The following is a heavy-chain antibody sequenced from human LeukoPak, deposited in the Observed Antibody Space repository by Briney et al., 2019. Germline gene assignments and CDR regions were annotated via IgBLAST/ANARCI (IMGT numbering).Heavy chain of an antibody. CDR3: ARHSLASFDY. Sequence: GGSLRLSCAASGFTFSTYWMTRGRQAPGKGLEWVANINQDGSVTYYVDSVKGRFTISRDNAKNSLYLQMNSLRAEDTAVYYCARHSLASFDYWGQGTLVTVSS. J-gene: IGHJ4*02. V-gene: IGHV3-7*05. CDR2: INQDGSVT. CDR1: GFTFSTYW.